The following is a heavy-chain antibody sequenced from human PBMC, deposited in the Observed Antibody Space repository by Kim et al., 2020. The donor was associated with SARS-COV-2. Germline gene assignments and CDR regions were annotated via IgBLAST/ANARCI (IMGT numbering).Heavy chain of an antibody. CDR1: GGTFSSYA. Sequence: ASVKVSCKASGGTFSSYAISWVRQAPGQGLEWMGGIIPIFGTANYAQKFQGRVTITADESTSTAYMELSSLRSEDTAVYYCARSDVRWELDWYFDLWGRGTLVTVSS. CDR2: IIPIFGTA. J-gene: IGHJ2*01. CDR3: ARSDVRWELDWYFDL. V-gene: IGHV1-69*13. D-gene: IGHD1-26*01.